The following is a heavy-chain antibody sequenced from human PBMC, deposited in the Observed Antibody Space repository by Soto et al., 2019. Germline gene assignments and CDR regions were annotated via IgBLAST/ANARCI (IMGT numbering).Heavy chain of an antibody. CDR1: GFTFSSYA. CDR2: IGVSSDA. J-gene: IGHJ4*02. Sequence: EVQLLESGRGLVQPGASLRLSCAASGFTFSSYAMSWARQAPGKGLEWVSSIGVSSDAYYADSVKGRFTISRDNSRNTLYLQMNSLRAEDTALYYCAKNYFFDSWGQGTLVTVSS. V-gene: IGHV3-23*01. CDR3: AKNYFFDS.